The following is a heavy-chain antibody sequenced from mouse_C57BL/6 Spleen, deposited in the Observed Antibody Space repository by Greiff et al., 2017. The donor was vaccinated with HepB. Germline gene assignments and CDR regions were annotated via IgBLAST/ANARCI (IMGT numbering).Heavy chain of an antibody. CDR2: IYPGNSDT. D-gene: IGHD4-1*01. J-gene: IGHJ2*01. Sequence: EVQLQQSGTVLARPGASVKMSCKTSGYTFTSYWMHWVKQRPGQGLEWIGAIYPGNSDTSYNQKFKGKAKLTAVTSASTAYMELSSLTNEDSAVYYCTRCPSNWDAFDYWGQGTTLTVSS. CDR3: TRCPSNWDAFDY. V-gene: IGHV1-5*01. CDR1: GYTFTSYW.